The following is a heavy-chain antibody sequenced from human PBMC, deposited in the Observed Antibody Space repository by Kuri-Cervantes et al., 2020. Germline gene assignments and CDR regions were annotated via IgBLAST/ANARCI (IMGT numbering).Heavy chain of an antibody. Sequence: GESLKISCAASGFTLSSYGMHWVRPAPGKGLEWVAVISYDGSNKYYADSVKGRFTISRDNSKNTLYLQMNRLRAEDTAVYCWADIYDVDYWGQETQVTVSS. CDR2: ISYDGSNK. V-gene: IGHV3-30*03. CDR3: ADIYDVDY. D-gene: IGHD3-16*01. J-gene: IGHJ4*02. CDR1: GFTLSSYG.